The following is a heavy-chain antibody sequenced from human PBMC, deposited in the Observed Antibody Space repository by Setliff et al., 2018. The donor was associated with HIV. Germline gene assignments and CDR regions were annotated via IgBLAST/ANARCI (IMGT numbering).Heavy chain of an antibody. D-gene: IGHD2-15*01. CDR3: ARGFASGSGSYYYDF. Sequence: VKVSCKASGYTFTTYYMHWVRQAPGQGLEWMGWVNPYSGNSGYAQRFHGRLTMTRDTSRGTAHMELRSLRSDDTAVYYCARGFASGSGSYYYDFWGQGTLVTVSS. J-gene: IGHJ4*02. V-gene: IGHV1-8*02. CDR2: VNPYSGNS. CDR1: GYTFTTYY.